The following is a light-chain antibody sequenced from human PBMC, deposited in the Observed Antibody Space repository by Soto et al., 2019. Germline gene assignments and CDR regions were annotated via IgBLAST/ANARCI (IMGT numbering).Light chain of an antibody. V-gene: IGKV4-1*01. CDR3: PQSYSTPRT. CDR2: WAS. CDR1: QSVLYSSNKKNY. Sequence: DIVLTQSPDSLAVSLGERATINCKSSQSVLYSSNKKNYLAWYQQKSGQSPKVLIYWASTRESGVPDRFSGSGSGADFTVTISSLQAEDEAVYYCPQSYSTPRTFGQGTKVEIK. J-gene: IGKJ1*01.